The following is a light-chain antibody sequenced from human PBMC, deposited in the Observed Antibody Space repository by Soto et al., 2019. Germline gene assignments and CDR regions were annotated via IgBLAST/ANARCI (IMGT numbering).Light chain of an antibody. J-gene: IGLJ1*01. CDR2: EVN. V-gene: IGLV2-14*01. Sequence: QSALTHPASLSGSPGQSITISCTGTSSDIGAYAYVSWFQQHPGKAPKLMISEVNNRPSVVSIRISGSKSGNTAYLTISGLQVGGEAEYFCSTFTTGGTHVFGTGTKVTVL. CDR1: SSDIGAYAY. CDR3: STFTTGGTHV.